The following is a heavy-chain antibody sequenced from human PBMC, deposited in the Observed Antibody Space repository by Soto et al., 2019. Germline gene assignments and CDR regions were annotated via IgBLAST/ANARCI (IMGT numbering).Heavy chain of an antibody. J-gene: IGHJ6*02. D-gene: IGHD6-13*01. CDR2: ISWDGGST. Sequence: EVQLVESGGVVVQPGGSLRLSCAASGFTFDDYTMHWVRQAPGKGLEWVSLISWDGGSTYYADSVKGRFTISRDNSKNSLYLQKNSLRTEDTALYYCAKEIAAAGNYYYYGMDVWGQGTTVTVSS. V-gene: IGHV3-43*01. CDR3: AKEIAAAGNYYYYGMDV. CDR1: GFTFDDYT.